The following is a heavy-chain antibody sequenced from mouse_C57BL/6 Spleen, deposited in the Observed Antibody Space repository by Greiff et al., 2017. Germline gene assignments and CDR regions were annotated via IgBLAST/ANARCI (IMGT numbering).Heavy chain of an antibody. Sequence: VQLQQSGPELVKPGASVKISCKASGYTFTDYYMNWVKQSHGKSLEWIGDINPNNGGTSYNQKFKGKATLTVDKSSSTAYMELRSLTSEDSAVXYCASPLFAYWGQGTLVTVSA. J-gene: IGHJ3*01. CDR2: INPNNGGT. V-gene: IGHV1-26*01. CDR1: GYTFTDYY. CDR3: ASPLFAY.